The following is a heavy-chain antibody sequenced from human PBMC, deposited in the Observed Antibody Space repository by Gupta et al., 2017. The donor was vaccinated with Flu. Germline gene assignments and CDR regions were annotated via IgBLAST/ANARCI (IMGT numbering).Heavy chain of an antibody. Sequence: QLQLQESGPGLVKPSQTLSLTCTVSGGSISSGGYYWSWIRQHPGKGLEWIGYIYYSGSTYYNPSLKSRVTISVDTSKNQFSLKLSSVTAAETAVYYCARVMRGLVVVAASPSYYFDYWGQGTLVTVSS. D-gene: IGHD2-15*01. J-gene: IGHJ4*02. V-gene: IGHV4-31*03. CDR2: IYYSGST. CDR1: GGSISSGGYY. CDR3: ARVMRGLVVVAASPSYYFDY.